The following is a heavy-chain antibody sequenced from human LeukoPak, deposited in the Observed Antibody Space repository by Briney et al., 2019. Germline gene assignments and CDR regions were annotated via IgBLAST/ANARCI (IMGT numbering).Heavy chain of an antibody. CDR2: ISGSGGST. CDR1: GFTFSSYA. D-gene: IGHD3-10*01. Sequence: GGSLRLSCAASGFTFSSYAMSWVRQAPGKGLEWVSAISGSGGSTYYADSVKGRFTISRDNSKNTLYLQMNSLRAEDTAVYYCAKAQITMVRGVPDETDYWGQGTLVTVSS. CDR3: AKAQITMVRGVPDETDY. V-gene: IGHV3-23*01. J-gene: IGHJ4*02.